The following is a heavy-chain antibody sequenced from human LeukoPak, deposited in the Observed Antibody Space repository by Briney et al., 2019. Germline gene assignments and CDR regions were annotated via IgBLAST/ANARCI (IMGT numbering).Heavy chain of an antibody. J-gene: IGHJ4*02. CDR2: IYYSGST. CDR3: ARHRGGSYSMTHYYFDY. D-gene: IGHD1-26*01. V-gene: IGHV4-59*08. Sequence: PSETLSLTCTVSGGSISNYWSWIRQPPGKGLEWIGYIYYSGSTNYNPSLKSRVTISVDTSKNQFSLKLSSVTAADTAVYYCARHRGGSYSMTHYYFDYWGQGTLVTVSS. CDR1: GGSISNY.